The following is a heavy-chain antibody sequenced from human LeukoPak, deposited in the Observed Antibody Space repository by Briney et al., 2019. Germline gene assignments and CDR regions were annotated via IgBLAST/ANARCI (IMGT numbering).Heavy chain of an antibody. D-gene: IGHD2-8*01. J-gene: IGHJ5*02. CDR2: VSYDGTDT. CDR3: VRVSGFCTNGVCPSFDP. Sequence: GGSLRLSCAASGFTFTNYAMNWVRQAPGKGLEWVATVSYDGTDTSYADSVKGRFAIFRDNSKNTLYLQMNSLRTEDTAVYYCVRVSGFCTNGVCPSFDPWGQGTLVTVSS. V-gene: IGHV3-30*09. CDR1: GFTFTNYA.